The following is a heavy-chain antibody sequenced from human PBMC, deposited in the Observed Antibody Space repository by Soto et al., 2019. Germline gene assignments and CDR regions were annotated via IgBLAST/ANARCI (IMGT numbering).Heavy chain of an antibody. V-gene: IGHV3-49*03. J-gene: IGHJ4*02. CDR1: GFTFGDYA. CDR3: ARDRYCSSTSCYGIDY. CDR2: IRSKAYGGTT. Sequence: PGGSLRLSCTASGFTFGDYAMSWFRQAPGKGLEWVGFIRSKAYGGTTEYAASVKGRFTISRDDSKSIAYLQMNSLKTEDTAVYYCARDRYCSSTSCYGIDYWGQGTLVTVSS. D-gene: IGHD2-2*01.